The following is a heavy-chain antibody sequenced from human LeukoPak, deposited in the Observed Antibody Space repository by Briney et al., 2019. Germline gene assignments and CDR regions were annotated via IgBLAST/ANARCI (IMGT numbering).Heavy chain of an antibody. Sequence: GGSLRLSCAASGFTFSSYWMSWVRQAPGKGLEWVSAISGSGGSTYYADSVKGRFTVSRDNSKNTLYLQISSLRVEDTAVYYCAKTGRDYGDFFYFDYWGQGTLVTVSS. CDR2: ISGSGGST. J-gene: IGHJ4*02. V-gene: IGHV3-23*01. CDR3: AKTGRDYGDFFYFDY. CDR1: GFTFSSYW. D-gene: IGHD4-17*01.